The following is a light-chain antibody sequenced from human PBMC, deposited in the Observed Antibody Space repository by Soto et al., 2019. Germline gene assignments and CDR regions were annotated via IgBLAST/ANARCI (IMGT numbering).Light chain of an antibody. CDR3: HQYGSSPAT. CDR1: QSVSSSF. J-gene: IGKJ1*01. CDR2: GAS. V-gene: IGKV3-20*01. Sequence: EIMLTQPPGTLSLSPGERATLSCRASQSVSSSFLAWYQQKPGQGPRLLIYGASSRATGIPDSFSGSGSGTDFTLTISRLEPEDFAVYYCHQYGSSPATFGQGTKVDIK.